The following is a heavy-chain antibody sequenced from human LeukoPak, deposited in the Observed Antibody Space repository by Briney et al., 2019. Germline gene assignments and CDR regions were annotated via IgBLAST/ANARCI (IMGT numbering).Heavy chain of an antibody. CDR1: GGSISSGGYS. D-gene: IGHD3-10*01. J-gene: IGHJ4*02. CDR3: ARGLGFARGDPVYFDY. CDR2: IYHSGST. Sequence: SQTLSLTCAVSGGSISSGGYSWSWIRQPPGKGLEWIGYIYHSGSTYYNPSLKSRVTISVDRSKNQFSLKLSSVTAADTAVYYCARGLGFARGDPVYFDYWGQGTLVTVSS. V-gene: IGHV4-30-2*01.